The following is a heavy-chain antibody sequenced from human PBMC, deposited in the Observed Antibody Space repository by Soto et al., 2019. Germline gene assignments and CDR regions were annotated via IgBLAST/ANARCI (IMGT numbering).Heavy chain of an antibody. Sequence: PRASLKISCKGSGYSFTTYWIGWVRQLPGQGLEWMGVMFPGDSDTRYSPSFQGQVTMSADPSTNTAYLEWSSLKAADSAMYYCARVPDSSLGTMDVWGQGTTVTVSS. CDR3: ARVPDSSLGTMDV. D-gene: IGHD6-19*01. J-gene: IGHJ6*02. CDR2: MFPGDSDT. V-gene: IGHV5-51*01. CDR1: GYSFTTYW.